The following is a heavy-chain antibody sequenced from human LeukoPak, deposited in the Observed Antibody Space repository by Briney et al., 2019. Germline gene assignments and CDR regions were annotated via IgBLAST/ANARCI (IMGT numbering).Heavy chain of an antibody. CDR3: ARLAYYYDRSGPSDWYSDF. J-gene: IGHJ2*01. D-gene: IGHD3-22*01. CDR1: GGSISSYY. V-gene: IGHV4-59*08. Sequence: PSETLSLTCTVSGGSISSYYWSWIRQPPGKGLEWIGYIYYSGSTNYNPSLKSRVTISVDTSKNQFSLKLTSVTAADTAVYYCARLAYYYDRSGPSDWYSDFWGRGTLATVSS. CDR2: IYYSGST.